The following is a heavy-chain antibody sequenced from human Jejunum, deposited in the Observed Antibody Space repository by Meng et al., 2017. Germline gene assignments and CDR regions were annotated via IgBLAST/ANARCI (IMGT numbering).Heavy chain of an antibody. D-gene: IGHD6-19*01. J-gene: IGHJ2*01. CDR3: ARAAAGTGFGYFDL. CDR2: IDNSGST. Sequence: QGTMQGLGPGLVRPSGTLLLMCTVSGVSVNIRTYYWSWIRQPPGKGLEWIAYIDNSGSTNYNPSLKSRVIISVDTSKNQFYLQMSSLTAADTAVYYCARAAAGTGFGYFDLWGRGTLVTVSS. V-gene: IGHV4-61*01. CDR1: GVSVNIRTYY.